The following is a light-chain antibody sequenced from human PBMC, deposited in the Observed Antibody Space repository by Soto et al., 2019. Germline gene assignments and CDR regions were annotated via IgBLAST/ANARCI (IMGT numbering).Light chain of an antibody. CDR1: QGISSY. CDR2: AAS. V-gene: IGKV1-9*01. CDR3: QQLKSYPLT. Sequence: IQLTQSPSSLSASVGDRVTITCRASQGISSYLAWYQQKPGRGPKLLIYAASTLQRGVPSRFSGSGSGTEFTLTISSLQPEDFVTYYCQQLKSYPLTFGGGTKVDIK. J-gene: IGKJ4*01.